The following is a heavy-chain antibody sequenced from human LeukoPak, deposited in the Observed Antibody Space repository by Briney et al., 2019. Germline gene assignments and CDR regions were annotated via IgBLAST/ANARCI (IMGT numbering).Heavy chain of an antibody. V-gene: IGHV3-23*01. Sequence: PGGSLRLSCAASGFTFSSYAMSWVRQAPGKGLEWVSVIGGGIGSTYYADSVKGRFTISRDNSKNTLYLQMNSLRAEDTAVYYCAKDRHDYSLYGMDVWGQGTTVTVSS. CDR2: IGGGIGST. CDR1: GFTFSSYA. J-gene: IGHJ6*02. D-gene: IGHD4-11*01. CDR3: AKDRHDYSLYGMDV.